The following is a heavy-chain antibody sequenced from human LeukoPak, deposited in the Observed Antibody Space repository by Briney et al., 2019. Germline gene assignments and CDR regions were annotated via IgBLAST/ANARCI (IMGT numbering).Heavy chain of an antibody. Sequence: GGSLRLSCAASGFTFDDYAMHWVRQAPGKGLEWVSGISWNSGYIGYADSVKGRFTISRDNAKNSLYLQMNSLRAEDTALYYCAKDMGYDSSGSYFDYWGQGTLVTVSS. CDR1: GFTFDDYA. CDR2: ISWNSGYI. D-gene: IGHD3-22*01. CDR3: AKDMGYDSSGSYFDY. J-gene: IGHJ4*02. V-gene: IGHV3-9*01.